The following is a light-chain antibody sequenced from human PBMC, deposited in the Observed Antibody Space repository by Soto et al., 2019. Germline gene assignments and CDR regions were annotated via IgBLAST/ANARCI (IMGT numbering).Light chain of an antibody. J-gene: IGLJ1*01. Sequence: QTVVTQEPSFSVSPGGTVTLTCGLSSGSVSSGYYPSWYQRTPGQSPRPLMYNTNTRSSGVPDRVSGSILGDKAALTITGAQADDESEYYCMLYMGSGIYVFGTGTKLTVL. CDR3: MLYMGSGIYV. CDR2: NTN. V-gene: IGLV8-61*01. CDR1: SGSVSSGYY.